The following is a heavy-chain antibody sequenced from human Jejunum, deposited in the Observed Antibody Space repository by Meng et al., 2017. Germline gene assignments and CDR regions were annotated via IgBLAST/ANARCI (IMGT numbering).Heavy chain of an antibody. CDR1: GFTFSSYA. CDR3: AKKSGDILTGYFTY. D-gene: IGHD3-9*01. J-gene: IGHJ4*02. CDR2: ISGSGGTT. V-gene: IGHV3-23*01. Sequence: ESLKISCAASGFTFSSYAMNWVRQAPGKGLEWVSGISGSGGTTSYADSVKGRFTIPRDNSKNTLYLQMNSLRTDDTAVYYCAKKSGDILTGYFTYWGQGTLVTVSS.